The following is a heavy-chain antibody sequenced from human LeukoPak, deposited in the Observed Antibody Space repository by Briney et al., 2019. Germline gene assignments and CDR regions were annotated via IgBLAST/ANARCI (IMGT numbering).Heavy chain of an antibody. J-gene: IGHJ3*02. CDR3: AEYSSRVSAFDI. Sequence: SVKVSCKASGGTFSSYAISWVRQAPGQGLEWMGRIIPILGIANYAQKFHGRVTITADKSTSTAYMELSSLRSEDTAVYYCAEYSSRVSAFDIWGQGTMVTVSS. V-gene: IGHV1-69*04. CDR1: GGTFSSYA. D-gene: IGHD6-13*01. CDR2: IIPILGIA.